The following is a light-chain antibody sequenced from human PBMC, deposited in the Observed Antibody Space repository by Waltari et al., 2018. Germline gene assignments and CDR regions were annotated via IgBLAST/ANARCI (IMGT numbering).Light chain of an antibody. CDR2: DAS. Sequence: EIVLTQSPATLSLSPGERATPSCRASQSINSYLAWYQQQPGQAPRLLIYDASNRATGVPARFSGSGSGSDFTLTISSLDPEDFAVYYCQQRYNWPLTFGQGTRLEIK. CDR1: QSINSY. J-gene: IGKJ5*01. CDR3: QQRYNWPLT. V-gene: IGKV3-11*01.